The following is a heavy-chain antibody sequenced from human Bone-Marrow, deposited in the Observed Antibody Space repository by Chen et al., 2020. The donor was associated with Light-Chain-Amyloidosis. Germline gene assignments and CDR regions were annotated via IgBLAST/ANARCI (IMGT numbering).Heavy chain of an antibody. V-gene: IGHV5-51*01. CDR1: GYTFPNYW. J-gene: IGHJ4*02. Sequence: EVQLXXXXPEVKKPGESLKISCKGSGYTFPNYWIGWVRQMPGKGLEWMGVIYPDDSDARYSPSFEGQVTISADKSITTAYLXXRXLKASDTAMYYCARRRDGYNFDYWGQGTLVTVSS. D-gene: IGHD5-12*01. CDR2: IYPDDSDA. CDR3: ARRRDGYNFDY.